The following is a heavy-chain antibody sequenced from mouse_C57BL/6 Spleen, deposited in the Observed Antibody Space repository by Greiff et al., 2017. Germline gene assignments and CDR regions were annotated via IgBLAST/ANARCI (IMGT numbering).Heavy chain of an antibody. V-gene: IGHV1-55*01. J-gene: IGHJ2*01. CDR3: AREEGVYGRSPFDY. D-gene: IGHD1-1*01. CDR1: GYTFTSYW. CDR2: IYPGSGST. Sequence: QVQLQQPGAELVKPGASVKMSCKASGYTFTSYWITWVKQRPGQGLEWIGDIYPGSGSTNYNEKFKSKATLTVDTSSSTAYMQLSSLTSEDSAVYYGAREEGVYGRSPFDYWGQGTTLTVSS.